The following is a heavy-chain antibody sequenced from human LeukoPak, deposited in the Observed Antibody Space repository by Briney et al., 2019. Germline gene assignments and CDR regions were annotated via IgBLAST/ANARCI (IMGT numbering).Heavy chain of an antibody. CDR2: TSDSGGNT. J-gene: IGHJ3*02. CDR1: GFTFSNNA. D-gene: IGHD2-2*01. V-gene: IGHV3-23*01. Sequence: GGSLRLSCAASGFTFSNNAMSWVRQAPGKGLEWVSATSDSGGNTYYTDSVKGRFTISRDSSKNTLYLQMNSLRAEDTAVYYCAKFASTSCCQSAFDIWGQGTMVTVSS. CDR3: AKFASTSCCQSAFDI.